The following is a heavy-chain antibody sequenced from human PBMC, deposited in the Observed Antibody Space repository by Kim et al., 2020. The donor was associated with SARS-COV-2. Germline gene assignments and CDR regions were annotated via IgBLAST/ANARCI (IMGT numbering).Heavy chain of an antibody. J-gene: IGHJ6*02. D-gene: IGHD6-19*01. Sequence: PGGSLRLSCAASGFTFSSYAMSWVRQAPGKGLEWVSAISGSGGSTYYADSVKGRFTISRDNSKNTLYLQMNSLRAEDTAVYYCAKDNIQWLVPDYYYYYGMDVWGQGTTVTVSS. CDR2: ISGSGGST. CDR1: GFTFSSYA. V-gene: IGHV3-23*01. CDR3: AKDNIQWLVPDYYYYYGMDV.